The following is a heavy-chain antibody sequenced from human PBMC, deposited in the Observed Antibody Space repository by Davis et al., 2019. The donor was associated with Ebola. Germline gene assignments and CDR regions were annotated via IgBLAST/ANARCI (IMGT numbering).Heavy chain of an antibody. CDR3: TIGGITGGFDY. CDR1: GYTFTGNY. D-gene: IGHD1-14*01. J-gene: IGHJ4*02. CDR2: FDPEDGEA. V-gene: IGHV1-24*01. Sequence: ASVKVSCKASGYTFTGNYMHWVRQAPGTGLEWMGSFDPEDGEAIYAKKFEDRVTMTEETSIDTAYMELSSVRFEDTAVYYCTIGGITGGFDYWGQGTLVTVSS.